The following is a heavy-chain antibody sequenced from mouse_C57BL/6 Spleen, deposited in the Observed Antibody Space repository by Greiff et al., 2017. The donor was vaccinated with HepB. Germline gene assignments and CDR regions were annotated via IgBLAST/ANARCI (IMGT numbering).Heavy chain of an antibody. D-gene: IGHD1-1*01. CDR1: GFSLTSYG. J-gene: IGHJ4*01. CDR3: ARSYYGPSYYTMDY. V-gene: IGHV2-6*01. Sequence: VMLVESGPGLVAPSQSLSITCTVSGFSLTSYGVDWVRQSPGKGLEWLGVIWGVGSTNYNSDLKSSLSISKDNSKSQVVLKMNSLQTDDTAMYYCARSYYGPSYYTMDYWGQGTSVTVSS. CDR2: IWGVGST.